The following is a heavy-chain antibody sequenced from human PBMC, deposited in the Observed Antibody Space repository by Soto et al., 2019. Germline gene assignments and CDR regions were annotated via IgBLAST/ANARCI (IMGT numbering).Heavy chain of an antibody. Sequence: GGSLRLSCAASGFTFSSYAMTWVRQAPGKGLEWVSAISGSGVDTYYADSVKGRFSISRDNSKNTLYLQMSSLRAEDTAVYYCAKRYCSGGSCPLYYYYGMDVWGQGTTVTVSS. V-gene: IGHV3-23*01. CDR1: GFTFSSYA. D-gene: IGHD2-15*01. CDR3: AKRYCSGGSCPLYYYYGMDV. J-gene: IGHJ6*02. CDR2: ISGSGVDT.